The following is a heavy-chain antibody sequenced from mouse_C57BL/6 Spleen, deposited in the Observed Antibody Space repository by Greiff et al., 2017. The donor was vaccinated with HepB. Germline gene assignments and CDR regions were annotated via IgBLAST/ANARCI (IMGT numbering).Heavy chain of an antibody. V-gene: IGHV3-6*01. CDR3: ALWDEAY. Sequence: EVQLQESGPGLVKPSQSLSLTCSVTGYSITSGYYWNWIRQFPGNKLEWMGYISYDGSNNYNPSLKNRISITRDTSKNQFFLKLNSVTTEDTATYYCALWDEAYWGQGTLVTVSA. CDR2: ISYDGSN. D-gene: IGHD4-1*01. J-gene: IGHJ3*01. CDR1: GYSITSGYY.